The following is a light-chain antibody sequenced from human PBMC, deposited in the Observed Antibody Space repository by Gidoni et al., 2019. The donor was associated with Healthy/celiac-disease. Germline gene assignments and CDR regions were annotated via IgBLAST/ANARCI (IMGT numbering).Light chain of an antibody. CDR3: QQYSGYPLT. CDR1: HSISTS. CDR2: KAS. J-gene: IGKJ3*01. Sequence: DIQMTRTPSTLSASVGDRVTITCRASHSISTSFARYQQKAGKAPKLLIYKASSLETGVPSRFSGSGSGTEFSLTISTLQPADFATFYCQQYSGYPLTFGPGTKVDIK. V-gene: IGKV1-5*03.